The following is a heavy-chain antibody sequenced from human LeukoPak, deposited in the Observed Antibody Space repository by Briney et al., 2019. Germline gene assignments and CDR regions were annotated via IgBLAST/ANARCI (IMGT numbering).Heavy chain of an antibody. CDR3: ARELAVAGTGGWFDP. D-gene: IGHD6-19*01. CDR1: GYTFTGYY. J-gene: IGHJ5*02. Sequence: ASVKVSCKASGYTFTGYYMHWVRQAPGQGLEWMGWINPNSGGTNYAQKFQGRVTMTRDASISTAYMELSRLRSDDTAVYYCARELAVAGTGGWFDPWGQGTLVTVSS. CDR2: INPNSGGT. V-gene: IGHV1-2*02.